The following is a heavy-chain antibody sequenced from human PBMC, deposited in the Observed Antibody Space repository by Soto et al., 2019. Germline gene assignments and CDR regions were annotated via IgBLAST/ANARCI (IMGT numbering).Heavy chain of an antibody. CDR3: ARERGQDGYSYYYAMDV. V-gene: IGHV3-30*03. CDR2: TSYDGKSS. Sequence: QVQLVESGGGVVQPGRSLRLSCAASGFPFSNYGMHWVRLAPGKGLEWVAVTSYDGKSSYYADSVKGRFTISRDNSKTTLYLHMNSLRAEDTALYYCARERGQDGYSYYYAMDVWCQGTTFTVSS. D-gene: IGHD2-15*01. CDR1: GFPFSNYG. J-gene: IGHJ6*02.